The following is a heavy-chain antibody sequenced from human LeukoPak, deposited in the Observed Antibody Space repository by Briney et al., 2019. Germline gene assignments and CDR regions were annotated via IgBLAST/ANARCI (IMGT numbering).Heavy chain of an antibody. CDR1: GDSISSCDYY. Sequence: SETLSLTCTVSGDSISSCDYYWNWLRQPAGKGLGWIGCVVPGETTLYNPSLRSRVSISTDTSKNQLSLKLTSVTAADTAVYFCARGGAIITFFDSWGQGTLVTVSS. J-gene: IGHJ4*02. V-gene: IGHV4-61*02. D-gene: IGHD3-3*01. CDR3: ARGGAIITFFDS. CDR2: VVPGETT.